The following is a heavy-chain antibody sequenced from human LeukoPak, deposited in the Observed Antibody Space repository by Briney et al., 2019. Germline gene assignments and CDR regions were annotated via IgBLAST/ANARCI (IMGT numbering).Heavy chain of an antibody. V-gene: IGHV1-18*01. Sequence: ASVKVSCKASGHTFVSYGISRVRQAPGQGLEWMGWISGYNGKINYAQKFQGRVTMTTDTSTSTAYLELRSLTSEDTAVYYCARRFCSSVSCYDDDAFDVWGQGTLVTVSS. CDR2: ISGYNGKI. D-gene: IGHD2-2*01. J-gene: IGHJ3*01. CDR3: ARRFCSSVSCYDDDAFDV. CDR1: GHTFVSYG.